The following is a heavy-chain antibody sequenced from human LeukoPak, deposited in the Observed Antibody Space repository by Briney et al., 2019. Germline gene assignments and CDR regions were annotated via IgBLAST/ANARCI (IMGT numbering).Heavy chain of an antibody. CDR2: IYYSGTT. Sequence: SETLSLTCTVSGGSVTGYYWAWIRQSPGKGLEWIGYIYYSGTTNYNPSLKGRVTMSVDTSKNQFSLKLSSVTAADTAVYYCARGAVTNDFQHWGQGTLVTVSS. J-gene: IGHJ1*01. V-gene: IGHV4-59*02. D-gene: IGHD2-8*01. CDR1: GGSVTGYY. CDR3: ARGAVTNDFQH.